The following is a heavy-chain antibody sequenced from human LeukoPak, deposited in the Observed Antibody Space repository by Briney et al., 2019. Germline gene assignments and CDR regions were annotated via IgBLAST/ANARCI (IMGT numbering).Heavy chain of an antibody. CDR3: ASKGSSSSRYYFDY. V-gene: IGHV4-39*07. Sequence: SETLSLTCAVSGASISGSGYYWGWIRQPPGKGLEWIGNIYYSGSTYYNASLQSRVTISIDTSKNQFSLRLTSVTAADTAVYYCASKGSSSSRYYFDYWGQGTLVTVSS. D-gene: IGHD2-2*01. J-gene: IGHJ4*02. CDR2: IYYSGST. CDR1: GASISGSGYY.